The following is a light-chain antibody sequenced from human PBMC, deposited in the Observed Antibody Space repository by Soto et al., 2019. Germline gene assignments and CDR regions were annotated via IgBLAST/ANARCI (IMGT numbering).Light chain of an antibody. CDR2: DAS. CDR1: QDIRSD. CDR3: QQYENRPLT. V-gene: IGKV1-33*01. J-gene: IGKJ4*01. Sequence: DIQLTQSPSSLSASVGDRVSITCQASQDIRSDLLWFQQKPGEAPKLLIFDASNLKTGVPSRFSGSGSGTHFTFTISSLQAEDVATYFCQQYENRPLTFGGGTKVVI.